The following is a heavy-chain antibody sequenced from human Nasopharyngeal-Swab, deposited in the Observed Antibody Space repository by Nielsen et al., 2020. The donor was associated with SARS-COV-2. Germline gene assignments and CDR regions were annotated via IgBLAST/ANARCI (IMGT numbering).Heavy chain of an antibody. J-gene: IGHJ2*01. D-gene: IGHD5-24*01. CDR1: GFTFSNYG. CDR3: ARGGWLQIITYFDL. Sequence: GESLKISCAAPGFTFSNYGMHWVRQAPGKGLEWVALIWYDGSNKYYADSVKGRFTTSRDNSKNTLYLQMNSLRAEDTAVYYCARGGWLQIITYFDLWGRGTLVTVSS. V-gene: IGHV3-33*01. CDR2: IWYDGSNK.